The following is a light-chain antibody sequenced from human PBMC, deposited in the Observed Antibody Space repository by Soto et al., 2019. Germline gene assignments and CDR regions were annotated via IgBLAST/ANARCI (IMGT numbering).Light chain of an antibody. J-gene: IGKJ5*01. Sequence: EIVLTQSPATLSLSPGERATLSCRASQSIGNYLGWYQQKPGQAPRLLIYDASNRATGIPARFSGSGSGTDFTLTTSSLQPEYFVNYYCHQRANWPTFGQGTRLDIK. V-gene: IGKV3-11*01. CDR2: DAS. CDR3: HQRANWPT. CDR1: QSIGNY.